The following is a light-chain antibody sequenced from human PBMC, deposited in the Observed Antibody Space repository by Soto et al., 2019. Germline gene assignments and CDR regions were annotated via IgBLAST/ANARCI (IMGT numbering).Light chain of an antibody. V-gene: IGKV1-17*01. J-gene: IGKJ4*01. CDR2: TAS. CDR1: QCVTSG. CDR3: QQYNGYPVT. Sequence: DIQMTQSPSSLSASVGDRVTITCRASQCVTSGLGWYQQKPGRAPKLLIYTASSLQSGVPSRFSGSGSGTEFTLTISSLQPEDFATYYCQQYNGYPVTFGGGTKVEIK.